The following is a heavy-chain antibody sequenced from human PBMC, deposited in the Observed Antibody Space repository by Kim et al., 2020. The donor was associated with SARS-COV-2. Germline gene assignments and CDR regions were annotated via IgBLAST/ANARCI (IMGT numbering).Heavy chain of an antibody. CDR2: ISGGVSNI. V-gene: IGHV3-11*01. D-gene: IGHD1-26*01. CDR1: GFSLSDYY. CDR3: ARDRVSAWELGTLLAFDI. Sequence: GGSLRLSCAASGFSLSDYYMGWIRQAPGKGLEWVSYISGGVSNIYYADSVKGRFTISRDNAKNSLYLQLNSLRVDDTAVYYCARDRVSAWELGTLLAFDIWGQGTMVTVSS. J-gene: IGHJ3*02.